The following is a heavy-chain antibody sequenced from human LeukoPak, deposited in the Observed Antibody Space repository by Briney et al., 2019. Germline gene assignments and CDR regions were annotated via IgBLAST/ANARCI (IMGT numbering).Heavy chain of an antibody. CDR3: ARDQVEVSRAWDYYYYGMDV. V-gene: IGHV3-66*01. Sequence: PGGSLTLSCAASGFTVSSNYMSWVRQAPWKGLEWVSVIYSGGSTYYADSVKGRFTISRDNSKNTLYLQMNSLRAEDTAVYYCARDQVEVSRAWDYYYYGMDVWGQGTTVTVSS. D-gene: IGHD7-27*01. CDR2: IYSGGST. CDR1: GFTVSSNY. J-gene: IGHJ6*02.